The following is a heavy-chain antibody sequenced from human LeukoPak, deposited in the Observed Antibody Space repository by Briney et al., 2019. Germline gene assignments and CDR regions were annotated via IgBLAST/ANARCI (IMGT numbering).Heavy chain of an antibody. CDR1: GGSVSSGSYY. V-gene: IGHV4-61*02. D-gene: IGHD3-22*01. J-gene: IGHJ4*02. Sequence: SETLSLTCTVSGGSVSSGSYYWGWIRQPPGKGLEWIGRIYTSGSTNYNPSLKSRVTISVDTSKNQFSLKLSSVTAADTAVYYCARSTYYYDSSGLPCVWGQGTLVTVSS. CDR3: ARSTYYYDSSGLPCV. CDR2: IYTSGST.